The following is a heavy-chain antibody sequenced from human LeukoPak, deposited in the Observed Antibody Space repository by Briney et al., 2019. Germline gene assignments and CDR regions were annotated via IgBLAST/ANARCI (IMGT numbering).Heavy chain of an antibody. CDR3: ARSGWQGNVDY. CDR1: GGSISGYY. V-gene: IGHV4-59*01. CDR2: IYYSGST. J-gene: IGHJ4*02. D-gene: IGHD6-19*01. Sequence: SETLSLTCTVSGGSISGYYWSWIRQPPGKGLEWIGYIYYSGSTNYNPSLKSRVTISIDTSKNQFSLKLSSVTAADTAVYYCARSGWQGNVDYWGQGTPVTVSS.